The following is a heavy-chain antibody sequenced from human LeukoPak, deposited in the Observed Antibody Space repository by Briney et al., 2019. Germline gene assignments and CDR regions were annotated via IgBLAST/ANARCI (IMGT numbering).Heavy chain of an antibody. J-gene: IGHJ6*02. CDR1: GFTFSSYT. Sequence: GGSLRLSCAASGFTFSSYTINWVRQAPGKGLEWVSSISGSGTYIYYADSLKGRFTISRDNAKNSLYLQMNSLRAEDTAVYYCARHTMVRGVMDGRNGTDVWGQGTTVTVSS. V-gene: IGHV3-21*01. CDR2: ISGSGTYI. CDR3: ARHTMVRGVMDGRNGTDV. D-gene: IGHD3-10*01.